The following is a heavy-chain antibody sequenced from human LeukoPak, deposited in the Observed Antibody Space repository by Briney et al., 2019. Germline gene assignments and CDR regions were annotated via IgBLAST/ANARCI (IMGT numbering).Heavy chain of an antibody. D-gene: IGHD6-6*01. CDR3: ATDSRSYDAFDI. V-gene: IGHV4-39*07. CDR2: IYYSGRT. Sequence: SETLSLTCTVSGGSITSSSYYWGWIRQPPGKGLEWIGNIYYSGRTYYNPSLKSRVTISLDTSKSQFSLRLSSVTAADTAVYYCATDSRSYDAFDIWGQGTLVTVSS. J-gene: IGHJ3*02. CDR1: GGSITSSSYY.